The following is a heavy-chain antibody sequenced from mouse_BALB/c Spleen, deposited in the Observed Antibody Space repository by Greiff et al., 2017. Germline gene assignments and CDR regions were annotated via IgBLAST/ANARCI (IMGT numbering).Heavy chain of an antibody. J-gene: IGHJ2*01. D-gene: IGHD2-4*01. Sequence: DVKLVESGGGLVKPGGSLKLSCAASGFTFSSYAMSWVRQTPEKRLEWVASISSGGSTYYPDSVKGRFTISRDNARNILYLQMSSLRSEDTAMYYCARQIYYDYDRGGYWGQGTTLTVSS. V-gene: IGHV5-6-5*01. CDR2: ISSGGST. CDR3: ARQIYYDYDRGGY. CDR1: GFTFSSYA.